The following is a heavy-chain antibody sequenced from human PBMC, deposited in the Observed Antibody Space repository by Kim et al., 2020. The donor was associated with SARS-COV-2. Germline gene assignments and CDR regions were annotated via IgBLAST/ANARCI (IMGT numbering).Heavy chain of an antibody. CDR1: GGSISSSSYY. CDR2: IYYSGST. CDR3: ARDVQWLGYYYYYGMDV. V-gene: IGHV4-39*07. Sequence: SETLSLTCTVSGGSISSSSYYWGWIRQPPGKGLEWIGSIYYSGSTYYNPSLKSRVTISVDTSKNQFSLKLSSVTAADTAVYYCARDVQWLGYYYYYGMDVWGQGTTVTVSS. D-gene: IGHD6-19*01. J-gene: IGHJ6*02.